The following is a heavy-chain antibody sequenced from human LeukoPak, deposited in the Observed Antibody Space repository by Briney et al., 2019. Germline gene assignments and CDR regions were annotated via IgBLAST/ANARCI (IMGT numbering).Heavy chain of an antibody. D-gene: IGHD1-26*01. CDR1: VGSISSSSYY. J-gene: IGHJ3*02. Sequence: SETLSLTCTVSVGSISSSSYYWGWIRQPPGKGLEWIGSIYYSGSTYYNPSLKSRVTISVDTSKNQFSLKLSSVTAADTAVYYCPRHQLQWELPLKAFDIWGQGTMVTVSS. V-gene: IGHV4-39*01. CDR3: PRHQLQWELPLKAFDI. CDR2: IYYSGST.